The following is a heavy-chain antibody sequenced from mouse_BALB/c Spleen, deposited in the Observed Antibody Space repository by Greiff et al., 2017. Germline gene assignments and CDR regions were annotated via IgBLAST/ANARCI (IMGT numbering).Heavy chain of an antibody. Sequence: EVQLQESGPGLVKPSQSLSLTCTVTGYSITSDYAWNWIRQLPGNKLEWMGYISDSGSTSYNPSLKSRTSINRDTTKNQFFLQLNSVTTEDTATYYCAIYYGNCPWFAYWGQGTLVTVSA. CDR2: ISDSGST. D-gene: IGHD2-1*01. V-gene: IGHV3-2*02. CDR1: GYSITSDYA. CDR3: AIYYGNCPWFAY. J-gene: IGHJ3*01.